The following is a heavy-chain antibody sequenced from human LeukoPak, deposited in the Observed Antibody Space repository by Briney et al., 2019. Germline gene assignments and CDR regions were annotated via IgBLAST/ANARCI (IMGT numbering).Heavy chain of an antibody. D-gene: IGHD1-14*01. V-gene: IGHV3-66*01. J-gene: IGHJ4*02. CDR1: AFTVSINY. CDR3: ARGGNNPFDY. CDR2: IYSGGST. Sequence: GGSLRLSCAASAFTVSINYMSWVRQAPGKGLEWVSVIYSGGSTYYAESVKGRFTISTDNSKNTLYLQMNSPRAEDTAVYFCARGGNNPFDYWGQGTLVTVSS.